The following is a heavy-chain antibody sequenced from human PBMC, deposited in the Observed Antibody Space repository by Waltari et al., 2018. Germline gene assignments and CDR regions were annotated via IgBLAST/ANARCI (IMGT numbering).Heavy chain of an antibody. CDR2: IHNDGSIM. V-gene: IGHV3-48*03. CDR3: ARDSLVPAAHFDL. J-gene: IGHJ4*02. CDR1: GVTFSNYH. Sequence: EEQLVESGGGLVQPGGSVRLSCAASGVTFSNYHMNWVRQSPVKGLEWLLYIHNDGSIMHYADSVRSRFTISRDNAKNSLYLQMNSLRDEDTAVYYCARDSLVPAAHFDLWGLGTLVTVSS. D-gene: IGHD2-2*01.